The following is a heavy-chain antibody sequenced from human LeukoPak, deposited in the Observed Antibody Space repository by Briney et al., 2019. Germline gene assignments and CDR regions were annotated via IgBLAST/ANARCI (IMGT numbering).Heavy chain of an antibody. CDR2: IYTSGST. V-gene: IGHV4-4*07. CDR1: GGSISSYY. D-gene: IGHD2-2*01. Sequence: PSETLSLTCTVSGGSISSYYWSWIRQPAGKGLERIGRIYTSGSTNYNPSLKSRVTMSVDTSKNQFSLKLSSVTAADTAVYYCARGVRYCSSTSCPYVYYFDYWGQGTLVTVSS. J-gene: IGHJ4*02. CDR3: ARGVRYCSSTSCPYVYYFDY.